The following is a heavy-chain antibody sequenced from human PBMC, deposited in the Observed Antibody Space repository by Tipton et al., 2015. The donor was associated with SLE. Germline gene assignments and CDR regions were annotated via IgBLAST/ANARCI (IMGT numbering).Heavy chain of an antibody. CDR2: ISVYDGNT. D-gene: IGHD3-10*01. Sequence: QLVQSGGEVRQPGASVKVSCKASGFPFISYGISWVRQAPGQGLEWMGWISVYDGNTKYAQKFQERVTMTTDTSTSTAYMELRSLTSEDTAVYYCTRGLRFTMVQGVEYWGQGTLVTVSS. J-gene: IGHJ4*02. CDR1: GFPFISYG. V-gene: IGHV1-18*01. CDR3: TRGLRFTMVQGVEY.